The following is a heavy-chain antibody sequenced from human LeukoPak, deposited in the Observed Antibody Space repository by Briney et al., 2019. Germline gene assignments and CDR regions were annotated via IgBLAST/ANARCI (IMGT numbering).Heavy chain of an antibody. Sequence: SEALSLTCAVSGGSISSSNWWSWVRQPPGKGLEWIGEIYHSGSTNYNPSLKSRVTISVDKSKNQFSLKLSSATAADTAVYYCAREEREGYGSARSKGTFDYWGQGTLVTVSS. CDR1: GGSISSSNW. V-gene: IGHV4-4*02. D-gene: IGHD3-10*01. J-gene: IGHJ4*02. CDR2: IYHSGST. CDR3: AREEREGYGSARSKGTFDY.